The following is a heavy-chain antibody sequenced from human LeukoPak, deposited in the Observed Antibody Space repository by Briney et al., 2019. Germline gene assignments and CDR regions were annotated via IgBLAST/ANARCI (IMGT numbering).Heavy chain of an antibody. J-gene: IGHJ6*03. Sequence: GGSLRLSCAASGFTFSSYWMSWVRQAPGKGLEWVANIKQDGSEKYYVDSVKGRFTISRDNAKNSLYLQMNSLRAEDTAVYYCARELLCFGELVDYYYYVDVWGKGTRVTVSS. V-gene: IGHV3-7*01. CDR1: GFTFSSYW. D-gene: IGHD3-10*01. CDR3: ARELLCFGELVDYYYYVDV. CDR2: IKQDGSEK.